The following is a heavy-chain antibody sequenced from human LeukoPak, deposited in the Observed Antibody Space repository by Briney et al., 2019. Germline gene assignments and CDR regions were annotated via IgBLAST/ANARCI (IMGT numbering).Heavy chain of an antibody. D-gene: IGHD4-17*01. V-gene: IGHV1-2*02. J-gene: IGHJ4*02. CDR3: ARAGYGDSIDY. CDR2: INPNSGGT. Sequence: ASVKVSCKASGYTFTGYYMHWVRQAPGQGLEWMGWINPNSGGTNYAQKFQGRVTMTTDTSTSTAYMELRSLRSDDTAVYYCARAGYGDSIDYWGQGTLVTVSS. CDR1: GYTFTGYY.